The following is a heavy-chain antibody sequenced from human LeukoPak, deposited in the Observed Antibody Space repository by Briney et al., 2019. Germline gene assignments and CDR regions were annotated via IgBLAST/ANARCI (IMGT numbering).Heavy chain of an antibody. Sequence: PGGSLRLSCAASGFTVSGNYMSWVRQAPGKGLEWVSAISGSGGSTYYADSVKGRFTISRDNSKNTLYLQMNSLRAEDTAVYYCAKESERYTAPYNWFDPWGQGTLVTVSS. CDR2: ISGSGGST. CDR1: GFTVSGNY. V-gene: IGHV3-23*01. D-gene: IGHD3-16*02. J-gene: IGHJ5*02. CDR3: AKESERYTAPYNWFDP.